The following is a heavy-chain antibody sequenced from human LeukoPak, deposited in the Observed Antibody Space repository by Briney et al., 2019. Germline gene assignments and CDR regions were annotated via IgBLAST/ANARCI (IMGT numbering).Heavy chain of an antibody. CDR1: GGSFSGYY. Sequence: SETLSLTCAVYGGSFSGYYWSWIRQPPGKGLEWIGEINHSGSTYYNPSLKSRVTISVDTSKNQFSLKLSSVTAADTAVYYCARVLGGSYYSDYWGQGTLVTVSS. CDR3: ARVLGGSYYSDY. CDR2: INHSGST. D-gene: IGHD1-26*01. V-gene: IGHV4-34*01. J-gene: IGHJ4*02.